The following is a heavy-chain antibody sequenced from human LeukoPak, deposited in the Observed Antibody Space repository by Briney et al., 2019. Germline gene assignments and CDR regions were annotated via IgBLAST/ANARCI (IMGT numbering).Heavy chain of an antibody. Sequence: SETLSLTCSVPGGSISSYYWSWIRQPAGKGLEWIGRIYASGSTNYNPSLKSRVTMTVDTSKSQFSLKLRSVTAADTVVYYCARPVRSRLGWFDPWGQGTLVTVSS. CDR2: IYASGST. D-gene: IGHD1-1*01. J-gene: IGHJ5*02. CDR3: ARPVRSRLGWFDP. V-gene: IGHV4-4*07. CDR1: GGSISSYY.